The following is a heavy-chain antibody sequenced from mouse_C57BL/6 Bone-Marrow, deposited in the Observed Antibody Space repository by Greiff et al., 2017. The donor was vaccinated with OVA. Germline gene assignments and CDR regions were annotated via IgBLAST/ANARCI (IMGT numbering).Heavy chain of an antibody. D-gene: IGHD2-3*01. Sequence: VQLQQSGPVLVKPGASVKMSCKASGYTFTDYYMNWVKQSHGKSLEWIGVINPYNGGTSYNQKFKGKATLTVDKSSSTAYMELNSLTSEDSAVYYCARGGYWTYWYVDVWGTGTTVTVSS. V-gene: IGHV1-19*01. CDR1: GYTFTDYY. CDR3: ARGGYWTYWYVDV. CDR2: INPYNGGT. J-gene: IGHJ1*03.